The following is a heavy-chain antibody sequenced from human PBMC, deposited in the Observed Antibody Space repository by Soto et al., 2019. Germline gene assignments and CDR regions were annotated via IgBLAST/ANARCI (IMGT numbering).Heavy chain of an antibody. CDR1: GDIVSSNTVA. J-gene: IGHJ4*02. CDR2: TYYRSKWYY. CDR3: ARLYSSAWSFDF. Sequence: KQSQTLSLTCAISGDIVSSNTVAWSWIRQSPSRGLEWLGRTYYRSKWYYEYAVSLKSRIAINPDTSKNQFSLQLTSVTPEDTAVYYCARLYSSAWSFDFWGQGTLVTVS. D-gene: IGHD6-19*01. V-gene: IGHV6-1*01.